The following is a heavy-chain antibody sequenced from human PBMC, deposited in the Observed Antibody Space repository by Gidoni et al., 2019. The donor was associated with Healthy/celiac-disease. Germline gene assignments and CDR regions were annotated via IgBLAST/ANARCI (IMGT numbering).Heavy chain of an antibody. Sequence: QVQLVASGGGVVQPGRSLRLSCAASGFTFSRYGMHWVRQAPGKGLEWVAVISYDGSNKYYADSVKGRFTISRDNSKNTLYLQMNSLRAEDTAVYYCAKDRYGSGSYSDYWGQGTLVTVSS. CDR1: GFTFSRYG. CDR3: AKDRYGSGSYSDY. J-gene: IGHJ4*02. CDR2: ISYDGSNK. D-gene: IGHD3-10*01. V-gene: IGHV3-30*18.